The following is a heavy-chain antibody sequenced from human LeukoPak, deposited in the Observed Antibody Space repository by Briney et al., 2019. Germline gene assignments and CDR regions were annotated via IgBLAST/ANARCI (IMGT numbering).Heavy chain of an antibody. V-gene: IGHV3-13*01. Sequence: GGSLRLSCAASGFTFSSYDMHWVRQGTGKGLEWVSAIDTAGYTYYPGSVKGRFTISRENAKNSLYLQMNSLRAGDTAVYYCSRVNPEAEGFDYWGQGTLVTVSS. CDR3: SRVNPEAEGFDY. CDR2: IDTAGYT. J-gene: IGHJ4*02. D-gene: IGHD6-13*01. CDR1: GFTFSSYD.